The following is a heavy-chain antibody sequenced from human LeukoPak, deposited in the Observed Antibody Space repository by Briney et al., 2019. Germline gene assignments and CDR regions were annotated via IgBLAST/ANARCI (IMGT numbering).Heavy chain of an antibody. J-gene: IGHJ4*02. D-gene: IGHD4-23*01. CDR1: GFTFDDYG. V-gene: IGHV3-20*04. Sequence: PGGSLRLSCAASGFTFDDYGMSWVRQAPGKGLEWVSGINWNGGSTGYADSVKGRFTISRDNAKNSLYLQMNSLRAEDTALYYCARGEDYGGNDYYFDSWGQGTLVTVSS. CDR2: INWNGGST. CDR3: ARGEDYGGNDYYFDS.